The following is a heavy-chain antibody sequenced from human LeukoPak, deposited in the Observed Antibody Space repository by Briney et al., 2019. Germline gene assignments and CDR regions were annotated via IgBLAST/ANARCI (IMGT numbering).Heavy chain of an antibody. J-gene: IGHJ6*03. CDR3: ARGRGHDYGGDSENYYYMDV. D-gene: IGHD4-23*01. CDR1: GYTFRGYY. V-gene: IGHV1-2*02. CDR2: ISTNSGDT. Sequence: ASVKVSCTASGYTFRGYYMHWVRQAPGQGLEWMRWISTNSGDTNHAQKFQGRVTMTRDTSITTAYLELRRLTYDDTAVYYCARGRGHDYGGDSENYYYMDVWGKGTMVTVSS.